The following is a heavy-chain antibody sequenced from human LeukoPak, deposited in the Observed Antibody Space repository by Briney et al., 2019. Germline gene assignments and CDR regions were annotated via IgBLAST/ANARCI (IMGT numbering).Heavy chain of an antibody. V-gene: IGHV4-59*08. CDR3: ARHPPGSASGWHSVDF. CDR1: GASISYNY. CDR2: ICCGGST. D-gene: IGHD6-19*01. Sequence: SETLSLTCTVSGASISYNYWSWIRQPPGMGLEWLGYICCGGSTNYNPSLSSRVTISEDTSKNQFSLSLSSVTAADTAVYYCARHPPGSASGWHSVDFWGQGALVTVSS. J-gene: IGHJ4*02.